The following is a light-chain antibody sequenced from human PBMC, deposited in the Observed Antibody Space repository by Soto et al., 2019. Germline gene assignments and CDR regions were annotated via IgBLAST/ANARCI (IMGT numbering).Light chain of an antibody. V-gene: IGKV3-20*01. Sequence: EIVLTQSPGTLSLSPGQRATLSCRASQSVSSSYLAWYQQKPGQAPRLLIYGASSRATGNQDRFSGSGSGTDFTLTISRLEPEDFAVYYCQQYGSSPTYTFGQGTKLEIK. CDR2: GAS. CDR1: QSVSSSY. J-gene: IGKJ2*01. CDR3: QQYGSSPTYT.